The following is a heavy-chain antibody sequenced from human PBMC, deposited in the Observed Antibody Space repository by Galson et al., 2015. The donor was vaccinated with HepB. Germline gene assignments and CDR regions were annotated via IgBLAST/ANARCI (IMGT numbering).Heavy chain of an antibody. Sequence: SLRLSCAASGFTFSDYYMSWIRQAPGKGLEWVSYISSSGSTIYYADSVKGRFTISRDNAKNSLYLQMNSLRAEDTAVYYCAREAMPNSYSYGYRYWGQGTLVTVSS. CDR1: GFTFSDYY. CDR3: AREAMPNSYSYGYRY. D-gene: IGHD5-18*01. CDR2: ISSSGSTI. J-gene: IGHJ4*02. V-gene: IGHV3-11*01.